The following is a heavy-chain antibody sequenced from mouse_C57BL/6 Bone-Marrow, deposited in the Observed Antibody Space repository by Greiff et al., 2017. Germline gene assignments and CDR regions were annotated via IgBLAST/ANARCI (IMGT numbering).Heavy chain of an antibody. D-gene: IGHD2-1*01. J-gene: IGHJ3*01. CDR2: IYPYNGVS. Sequence: EVLLVEPGPELVKPGASVKISCKASGYSFTGYYMHWVKQSHGNILDWIGYIYPYNGVSSYNQKFKGKATLTVDKSSSSAYMELRSLTSEDSAVYYCARSRGNYEKFAYWGQGTLVTVSA. V-gene: IGHV1-31*01. CDR1: GYSFTGYY. CDR3: ARSRGNYEKFAY.